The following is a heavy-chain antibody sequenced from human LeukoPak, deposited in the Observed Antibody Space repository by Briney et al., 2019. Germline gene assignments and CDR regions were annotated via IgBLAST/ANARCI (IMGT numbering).Heavy chain of an antibody. CDR1: GGSVSSYY. D-gene: IGHD3-22*01. CDR2: IYYSGSA. CDR3: ASLHYYDSSGYSKYYFDY. Sequence: SETLSLTCTVSGGSVSSYYWSWIRQPPGKGLDWIGYIYYSGSANYNPSLKSRVTISVDTSKNQFSLKLSSVTAADTAVYYCASLHYYDSSGYSKYYFDYWGQGTQVTVSS. J-gene: IGHJ4*02. V-gene: IGHV4-59*02.